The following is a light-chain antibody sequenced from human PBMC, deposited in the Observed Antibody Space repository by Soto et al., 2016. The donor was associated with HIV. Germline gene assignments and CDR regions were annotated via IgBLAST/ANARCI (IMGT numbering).Light chain of an antibody. CDR2: GKN. V-gene: IGLV3-19*01. Sequence: SGLTQDPTVSVALGQTVRITCQGDILRSYYASWYQQKPGQAPVLVIYGKNKRPSVVPDRFSGSNSGDTGSLTITGAQAEDEADYYCNSRDSSGNHVVFGGGTKLIVL. CDR3: NSRDSSGNHVV. J-gene: IGLJ3*02. CDR1: ILRSYY.